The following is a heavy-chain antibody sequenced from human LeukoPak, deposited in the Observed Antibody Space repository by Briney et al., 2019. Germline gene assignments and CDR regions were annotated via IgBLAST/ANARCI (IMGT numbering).Heavy chain of an antibody. J-gene: IGHJ4*02. V-gene: IGHV3-49*03. Sequence: GGSLRLSCTVSGISFGDNAMSWFRQAPGKGLEWVGFIRTKTYGGTAEYAASVKGRFTISRDDSKSIAYLHMNSLKTEDTAVYYCSRGDGWCDYWGQGTLVTVSP. D-gene: IGHD6-19*01. CDR2: IRTKTYGGTA. CDR3: SRGDGWCDY. CDR1: GISFGDNA.